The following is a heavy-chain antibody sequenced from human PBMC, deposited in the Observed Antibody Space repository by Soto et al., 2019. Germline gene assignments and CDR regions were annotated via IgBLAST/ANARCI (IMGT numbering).Heavy chain of an antibody. Sequence: ASVTVSCKASGYIFTAYSMHWVRRAPGQGLEWMGVVNPSGGSTNYAQKFQGTITLTRDTSRSTVYMDLSSLTSEDTAVYYCALEENCRDGICYSEYFQRWGQGTLVTVSS. V-gene: IGHV1-46*01. CDR2: VNPSGGST. CDR3: ALEENCRDGICYSEYFQR. D-gene: IGHD2-15*01. CDR1: GYIFTAYS. J-gene: IGHJ1*01.